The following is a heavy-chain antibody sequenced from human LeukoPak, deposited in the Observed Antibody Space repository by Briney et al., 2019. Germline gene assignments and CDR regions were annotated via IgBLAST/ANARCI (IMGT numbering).Heavy chain of an antibody. Sequence: ASVKVSCKASGYTFTGYYMHWVRQAPGQGLEWMGWINPNCGGTNYAQKFQGWVTMTRDTSISTAYMELSRLRSDDTAVYYCARASSTSSNWFDPWGQGTLVTISS. J-gene: IGHJ5*02. D-gene: IGHD2-2*01. CDR3: ARASSTSSNWFDP. V-gene: IGHV1-2*04. CDR2: INPNCGGT. CDR1: GYTFTGYY.